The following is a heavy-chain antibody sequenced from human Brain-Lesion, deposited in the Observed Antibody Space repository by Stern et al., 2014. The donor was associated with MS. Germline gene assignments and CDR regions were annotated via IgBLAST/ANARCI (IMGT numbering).Heavy chain of an antibody. CDR1: GGSISSGRDY. J-gene: IGHJ4*02. CDR2: IHPSGSA. Sequence: VQLVESGPGLVKPSQTLSLTCTVSGGSISSGRDYWSWIRQPVGKGLEWIGRIHPSGSAFYTPSLKSRVTISTDTSMNQFSLELNPATAADTAIYYCASGYRIFDYWGQGILVTVSS. V-gene: IGHV4-61*02. CDR3: ASGYRIFDY. D-gene: IGHD5-18*01.